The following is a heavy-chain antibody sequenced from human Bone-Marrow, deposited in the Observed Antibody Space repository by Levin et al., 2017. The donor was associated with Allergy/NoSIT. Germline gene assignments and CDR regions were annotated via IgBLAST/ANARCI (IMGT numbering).Heavy chain of an antibody. CDR1: GFTLEDYA. Sequence: PTGGSLRLSCAASGFTLEDYAMHWVRQGPGKGLEWVSGITWNSGNKVYADSVKGRFTISRDNAKNSLHLQINSLRPEDTALYFCVRDRLTIFGTANSFDFWGQGTMVTVSS. D-gene: IGHD3-3*01. CDR2: ITWNSGNK. V-gene: IGHV3-9*01. J-gene: IGHJ3*01. CDR3: VRDRLTIFGTANSFDF.